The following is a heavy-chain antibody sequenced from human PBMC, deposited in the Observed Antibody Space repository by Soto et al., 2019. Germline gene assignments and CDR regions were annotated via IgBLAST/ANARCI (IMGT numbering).Heavy chain of an antibody. V-gene: IGHV4-39*07. CDR2: IYYSGST. CDR1: GGSISSGGYY. D-gene: IGHD7-27*01. Sequence: SETLSLTCTVSGGSISSGGYYWSWIRQPPGKGLEWIGSIYYSGSTYYNPSLKSRVTISVDTSKNQFSLKLSSVTAADTAVYYCARGGLGAPFDYWGQGTLVTVSS. CDR3: ARGGLGAPFDY. J-gene: IGHJ4*02.